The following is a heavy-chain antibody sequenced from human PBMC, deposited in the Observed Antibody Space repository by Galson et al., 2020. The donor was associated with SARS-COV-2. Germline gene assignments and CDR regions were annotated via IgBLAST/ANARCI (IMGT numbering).Heavy chain of an antibody. CDR3: AKLATVDYYCGMDV. V-gene: IGHV3-23*01. J-gene: IGHJ6*02. CDR1: GFIFSTYA. Sequence: TGGSLRLSCAASGFIFSTYAMSWVRQAPGKGLQWVSTISSTGGTTYYADSVKGRFTISRDNSKNTLYLQMSSLRAEGTAVYYCAKLATVDYYCGMDVWGQGTTVTGSS. CDR2: ISSTGGTT. D-gene: IGHD3-3*02.